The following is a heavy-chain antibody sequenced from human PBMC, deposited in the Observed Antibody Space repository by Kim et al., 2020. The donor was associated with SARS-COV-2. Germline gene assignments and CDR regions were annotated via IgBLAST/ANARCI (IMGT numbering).Heavy chain of an antibody. J-gene: IGHJ3*02. CDR2: ITKSSTTI. CDR1: GFTFSAYD. V-gene: IGHV3-48*02. Sequence: GGSLRLSCATSGFTFSAYDMNWVRRAPWKGLEWLSFITKSSTTIYYADSVKGRFTISRDNAKNSLYLQMNSLRDEDTALYYCVRDRMGGAFDIWGQGTMVTVSS. D-gene: IGHD3-16*01. CDR3: VRDRMGGAFDI.